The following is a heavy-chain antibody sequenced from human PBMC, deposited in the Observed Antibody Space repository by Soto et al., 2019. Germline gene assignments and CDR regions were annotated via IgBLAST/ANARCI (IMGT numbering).Heavy chain of an antibody. CDR3: ARRGDYYYYYGMDV. D-gene: IGHD3-3*01. J-gene: IGHJ6*02. CDR2: IYYSGST. Sequence: PSETLSLTCTVSGGSISSSSYYWGWIRQPPGKGLEWIGSIYYSGSTYYNPSLKSRVTISVDTSKNQFSLKLSSVTAADTAVYYCARRGDYYYYYGMDVWGQGTTVTVSS. V-gene: IGHV4-39*01. CDR1: GGSISSSSYY.